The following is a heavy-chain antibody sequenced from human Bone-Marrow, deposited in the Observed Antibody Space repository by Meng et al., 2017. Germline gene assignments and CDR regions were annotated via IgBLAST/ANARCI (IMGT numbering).Heavy chain of an antibody. D-gene: IGHD3-22*01. V-gene: IGHV1-69*13. J-gene: IGHJ6*02. CDR2: IIPIFGTA. CDR1: GYTFTSYA. Sequence: SVKVTRKASGYTFTSYAISWVRQAPGQGLEWMGGIIPIFGTAHYAQKFQGRVTITADESTSTAYMELSSLRSEDTAVYYCAREYDSSGYYWYYYSMDVWGQGTTVTVSS. CDR3: AREYDSSGYYWYYYSMDV.